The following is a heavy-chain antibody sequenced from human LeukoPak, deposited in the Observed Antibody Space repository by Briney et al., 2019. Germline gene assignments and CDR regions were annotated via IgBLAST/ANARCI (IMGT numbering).Heavy chain of an antibody. Sequence: GGSLRLSCAASGFTFSNSAMYWVREAPGKGLEFVSVISTNGDRTYYADSVKGRFTISRDNSKNTLYLQMGSLRADDMAVYYCARGVAISSSGWYDTFDYWGQGALVTISS. J-gene: IGHJ4*02. V-gene: IGHV3-64*02. D-gene: IGHD6-19*01. CDR3: ARGVAISSSGWYDTFDY. CDR2: ISTNGDRT. CDR1: GFTFSNSA.